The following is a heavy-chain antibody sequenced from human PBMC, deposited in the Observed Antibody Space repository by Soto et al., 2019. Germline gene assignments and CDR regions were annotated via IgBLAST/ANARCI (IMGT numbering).Heavy chain of an antibody. D-gene: IGHD3-22*01. CDR3: ARDLKGYYDSSGHRTFDY. J-gene: IGHJ4*02. Sequence: GGSLRLSCAASGFTFSDYYMSWIRQAPGKGLEWVSYISSSSSYTNYADSVKGRFTISRDNAKNSLYLQMNSLRAEDTAVYYCARDLKGYYDSSGHRTFDYWGQGTLVTVSS. CDR2: ISSSSSYT. V-gene: IGHV3-11*05. CDR1: GFTFSDYY.